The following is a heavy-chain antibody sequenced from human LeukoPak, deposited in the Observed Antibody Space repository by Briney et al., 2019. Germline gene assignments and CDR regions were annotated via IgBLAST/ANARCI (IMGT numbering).Heavy chain of an antibody. CDR3: ARVLVVPAAIPSLQQYYYGMDV. CDR2: ISSSGSTI. Sequence: PGGSLRLSCAASGFTFSDYYMSWIRQAPGKGLEWVSYISSSGSTIYYADSVKGRFTISRDNAKNSLYLQMNSLRAEDTAVYYCARVLVVPAAIPSLQQYYYGMDVWGQGTTVTVSS. V-gene: IGHV3-11*01. D-gene: IGHD2-2*02. CDR1: GFTFSDYY. J-gene: IGHJ6*02.